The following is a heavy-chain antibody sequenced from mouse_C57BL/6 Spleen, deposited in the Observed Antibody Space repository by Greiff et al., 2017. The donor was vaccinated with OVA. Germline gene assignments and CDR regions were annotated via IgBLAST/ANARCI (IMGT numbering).Heavy chain of an antibody. CDR2: INPSTGGT. CDR3: ARGDYDGGFAY. V-gene: IGHV1-42*01. Sequence: VQLQQSGPELVKPGASVKISCKASGYSFTGYYMNWVKQSPEKSLEWIGEINPSTGGTTYNQKFKAKATLTVDKSSSTAYMQLKSLTSEDSAVYYCARGDYDGGFAYWGQGTLVTVSA. CDR1: GYSFTGYY. D-gene: IGHD2-4*01. J-gene: IGHJ3*01.